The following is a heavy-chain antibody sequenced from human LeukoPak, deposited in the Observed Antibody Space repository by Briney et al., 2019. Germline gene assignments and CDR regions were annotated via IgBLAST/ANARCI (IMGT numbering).Heavy chain of an antibody. D-gene: IGHD1-1*01. Sequence: GRSLRLSCAASGFTFSSYGMHWVRQAPGKGLEWVAVISYDGSNKYYADSVKGRFTISRDNSKNTLYLQMYSLRAEDTAVYYCARAGTRYYYYMDVWGKGTTVTVSS. J-gene: IGHJ6*03. V-gene: IGHV3-30*03. CDR2: ISYDGSNK. CDR1: GFTFSSYG. CDR3: ARAGTRYYYYMDV.